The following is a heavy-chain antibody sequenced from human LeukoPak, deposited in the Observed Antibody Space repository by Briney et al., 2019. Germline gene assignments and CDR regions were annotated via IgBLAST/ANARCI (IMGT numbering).Heavy chain of an antibody. J-gene: IGHJ4*02. D-gene: IGHD5-24*01. CDR3: ARIPPDGCNYGRYDY. Sequence: GASVTVSCKASGGTFSSYAISWVRQAPGQGLEWMGWISAYNGNTNYAQKLQGRVTMTTDTSTSTAYMELRSLRSDDTAVYYCARIPPDGCNYGRYDYWGQGTLVTVSS. CDR1: GGTFSSYA. CDR2: ISAYNGNT. V-gene: IGHV1-18*01.